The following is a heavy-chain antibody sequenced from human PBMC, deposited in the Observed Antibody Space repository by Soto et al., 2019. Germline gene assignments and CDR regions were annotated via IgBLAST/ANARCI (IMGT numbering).Heavy chain of an antibody. D-gene: IGHD5-12*01. CDR3: ARGRLGDSGYDLDN. J-gene: IGHJ4*02. Sequence: SETLSLTCAVYGGSFSGYYWNWVRQPPGKGLEWIGEITKSGSTNYNPSLMGRVTISRDTSKSQFSLKLSFVTAADTAVYYCARGRLGDSGYDLDNCGQGTLVTVSS. CDR2: ITKSGST. CDR1: GGSFSGYY. V-gene: IGHV4-34*01.